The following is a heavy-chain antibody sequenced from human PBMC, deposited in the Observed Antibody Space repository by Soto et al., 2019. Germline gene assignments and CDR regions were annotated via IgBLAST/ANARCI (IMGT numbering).Heavy chain of an antibody. D-gene: IGHD3-22*01. V-gene: IGHV3-20*01. CDR2: INWNGGST. CDR3: ARSDSSGYYGGADY. Sequence: GGSLRLSCAASGFTFDDYGMSWVRQAPGKGLEWVSGINWNGGSTGYADSVKGRFTISRDNAKNSLYLQMNSLRAEDTALYHCARSDSSGYYGGADYWGQGTLVTVSS. CDR1: GFTFDDYG. J-gene: IGHJ4*02.